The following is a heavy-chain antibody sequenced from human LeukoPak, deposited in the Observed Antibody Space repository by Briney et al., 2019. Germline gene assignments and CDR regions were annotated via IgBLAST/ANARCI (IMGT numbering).Heavy chain of an antibody. V-gene: IGHV1-24*01. J-gene: IGHJ4*02. D-gene: IGHD5-24*01. Sequence: EAPVKVSCKVSGYTLTELPMHWVRQAPGKGLEWMGGFDPEDGETIYAQKFKGRVTMTEDTSTDTAYMELSSLRSEDTAVYYCATSDPYGYNWFDWGQGTLVTVSS. CDR1: GYTLTELP. CDR2: FDPEDGET. CDR3: ATSDPYGYNWFD.